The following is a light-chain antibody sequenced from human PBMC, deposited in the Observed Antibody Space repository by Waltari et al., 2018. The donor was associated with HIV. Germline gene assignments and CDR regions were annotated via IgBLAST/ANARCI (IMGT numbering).Light chain of an antibody. CDR1: QTILYASNNKNY. CDR2: CSS. CDR3: QQYHSTPWT. Sequence: DIVMTQSPDSLAVPLGGRATINCKSSQTILYASNNKNYLAWYQQKPGQPPKLLIYCSSTRDSGVPDRCSGSGSGTDFTLTISGLQAEDGAVYYCQQYHSTPWTFGQGTNVEIK. J-gene: IGKJ1*01. V-gene: IGKV4-1*01.